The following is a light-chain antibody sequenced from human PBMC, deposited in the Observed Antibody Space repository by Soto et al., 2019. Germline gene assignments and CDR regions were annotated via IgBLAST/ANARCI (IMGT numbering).Light chain of an antibody. CDR3: QQSYSTRWT. CDR2: AAS. Sequence: DIQMTQSPSSLSASVGDRVTITCRASQSISSYLNWYQQKPGKAPKLLIYAASSLQSGVPSRFSGSGSGTDFTLPISSLQPDDFATYYCQQSYSTRWTFGQGTKVEIK. J-gene: IGKJ1*01. V-gene: IGKV1-39*01. CDR1: QSISSY.